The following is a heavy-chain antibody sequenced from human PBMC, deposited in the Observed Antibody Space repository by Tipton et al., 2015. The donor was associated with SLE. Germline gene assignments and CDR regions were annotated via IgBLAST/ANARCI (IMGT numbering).Heavy chain of an antibody. CDR2: IYPGDSDT. V-gene: IGHV5-51*03. D-gene: IGHD1-26*01. CDR1: GYSFTSYW. CDR3: AARIGTSGSYLDAFDI. J-gene: IGHJ3*02. Sequence: QSGPEVKKPGESLKISCKGSGYSFTSYWIGWVRQMPGKGLEWMGIIYPGDSDTRYSPSFQGQVTISADKSISTAYLQWSSLKASDTAMYYCAARIGTSGSYLDAFDIWGQGTMVTVSS.